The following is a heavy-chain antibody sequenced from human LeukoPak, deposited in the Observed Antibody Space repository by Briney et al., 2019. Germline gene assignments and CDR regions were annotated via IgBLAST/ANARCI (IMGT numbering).Heavy chain of an antibody. CDR1: GFTFSDYH. CDR2: IRISGNTT. D-gene: IGHD4-17*01. V-gene: IGHV3-11*01. Sequence: PGGSLRLSCAASGFTFSDYHMTWIRQAPGKGLEWISYIRISGNTTDYADSVRGRFTISRDNAKNSLYLQMNSLRAEDTAVYYCARAPTTQSIYDYWGQGTLVTVSS. CDR3: ARAPTTQSIYDY. J-gene: IGHJ4*02.